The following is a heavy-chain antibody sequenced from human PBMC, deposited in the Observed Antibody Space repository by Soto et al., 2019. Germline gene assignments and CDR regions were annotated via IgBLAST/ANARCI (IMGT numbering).Heavy chain of an antibody. J-gene: IGHJ6*02. CDR3: SSDIHRGPYYDFWSGKSLGGMDV. D-gene: IGHD3-3*01. CDR2: ISAYNGNT. V-gene: IGHV1-18*01. CDR1: GYTFTSYG. Sequence: ASVKVSCKASGYTFTSYGISWVRQAPGQGLEWMGWISAYNGNTNYAQKLQGRVTMTTDTSTSTAYMELRSLRSDDTAVYYCSSDIHRGPYYDFWSGKSLGGMDVWGQGTTVTVSS.